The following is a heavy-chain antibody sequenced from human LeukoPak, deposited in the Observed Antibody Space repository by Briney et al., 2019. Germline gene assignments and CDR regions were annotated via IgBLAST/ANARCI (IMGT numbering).Heavy chain of an antibody. D-gene: IGHD3-22*01. Sequence: SETLSLTCTVSGGSISSYYWSWIRQPPGKGLEWIGYIYYSGSTNYNPSLKSRVTISVDTSKNQFSLKLSSVTAADTAVYYCAREGYYDSSGYYGWGQGTLVTVSS. CDR3: AREGYYDSSGYYG. J-gene: IGHJ4*02. V-gene: IGHV4-59*12. CDR2: IYYSGST. CDR1: GGSISSYY.